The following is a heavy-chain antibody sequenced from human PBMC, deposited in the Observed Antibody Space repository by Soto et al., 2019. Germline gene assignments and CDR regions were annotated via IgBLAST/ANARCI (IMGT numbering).Heavy chain of an antibody. CDR1: GFTFTSYA. V-gene: IGHV1-18*01. CDR2: ISAYNGGT. J-gene: IGHJ4*02. CDR3: ARDFTGWPPDGVDS. Sequence: QVHLVQSGAEVKMPGASVKVSRKASGFTFTSYAITWVRQAPGQGLEWMGWISAYNGGTNYAQKFQGRVTMTTDSSTSTAYMELGSLTSDDTAVYFCARDFTGWPPDGVDSWGQGTLVTVSA. D-gene: IGHD3-16*01.